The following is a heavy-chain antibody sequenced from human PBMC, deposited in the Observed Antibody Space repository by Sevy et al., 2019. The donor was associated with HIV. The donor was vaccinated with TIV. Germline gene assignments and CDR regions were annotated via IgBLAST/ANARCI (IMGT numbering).Heavy chain of an antibody. J-gene: IGHJ6*03. CDR2: IYTSGST. D-gene: IGHD2-2*01. CDR1: GGSISSYY. CDR3: ARVTGGYCSSTSCYPYYYYMDV. V-gene: IGHV4-4*07. Sequence: SETLSLTCTVSGGSISSYYWSWIRQPAGKGLEWIGRIYTSGSTNYNPSLKSRVTMSVDTSKNQFSRKLGSVTAADTAVDYCARVTGGYCSSTSCYPYYYYMDVWGKGTTVTVSS.